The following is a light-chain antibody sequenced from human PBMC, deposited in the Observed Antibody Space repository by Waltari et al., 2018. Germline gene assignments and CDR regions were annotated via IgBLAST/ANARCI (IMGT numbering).Light chain of an antibody. CDR1: QGISNY. Sequence: DIQLTQSPSFLSASVRDRVTITCRASQGISNYLAWYQQKPGKAPKLLIYSASTLQSGVPSRFSGSGSGTEFSLTISSLQPEDFATYYCQQYNSYSCGFGPGTTVDLK. CDR3: QQYNSYSCG. J-gene: IGKJ3*01. CDR2: SAS. V-gene: IGKV1-9*01.